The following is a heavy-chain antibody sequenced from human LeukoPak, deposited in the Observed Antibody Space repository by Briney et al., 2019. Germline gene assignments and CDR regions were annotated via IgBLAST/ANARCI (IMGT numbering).Heavy chain of an antibody. CDR1: GGAISSYY. V-gene: IGHV4-59*01. J-gene: IGHJ6*02. D-gene: IGHD2-21*02. CDR3: ARDQGDPYYYYGMDV. CDR2: IYYSGST. Sequence: TSETLSLTCTVSGGAISSYYWSWIRQPPGKGLEWIGYIYYSGSTNYNPSLKSRVTISVDTSKNQFSLKLSSVTAADTAVYYCARDQGDPYYYYGMDVWGQGTTVTVSS.